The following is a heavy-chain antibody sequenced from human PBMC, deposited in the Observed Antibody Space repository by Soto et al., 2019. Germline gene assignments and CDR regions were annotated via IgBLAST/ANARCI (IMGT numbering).Heavy chain of an antibody. V-gene: IGHV3-7*05. CDR3: ARLWFLDY. CDR1: GFTFSTYW. Sequence: EVQLVESGGGLVQPGGSLRLSCAASGFTFSTYWMSWVRQTPGKGLEWVANINEDGSERYYVDSVKGRFTISRDNAKNSLYLQMNSLRGEVTAVYYCARLWFLDYWGQGTLVTVSS. J-gene: IGHJ4*02. CDR2: INEDGSER. D-gene: IGHD2-21*01.